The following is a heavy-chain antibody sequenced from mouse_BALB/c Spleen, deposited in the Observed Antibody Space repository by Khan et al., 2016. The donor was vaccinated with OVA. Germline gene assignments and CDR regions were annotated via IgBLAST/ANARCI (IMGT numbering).Heavy chain of an antibody. CDR3: AITHER. D-gene: IGHD1-3*01. J-gene: IGHJ2*01. CDR1: GYTFTSYT. Sequence: QVQLQQSGAELARPGASVKMSCKASGYTFTSYTMHWVKQRPGQGLEWIGYINPSSGYTEYNQKFKDKATLTAVKSSSKAYMQLRCLTSEDSAVYYCAITHERWGQGTTRTVSS. V-gene: IGHV1-4*01. CDR2: INPSSGYT.